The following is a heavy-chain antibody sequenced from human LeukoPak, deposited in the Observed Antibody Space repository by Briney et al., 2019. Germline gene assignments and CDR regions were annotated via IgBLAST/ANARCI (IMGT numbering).Heavy chain of an antibody. Sequence: ASVTVSFKASGYTFTNYYMHWVRQAPGQGLEWMGIINPSSGSTTYAQKFQGRVTMTRDTSTSTVNMELSSLRSEDTAVFFCARENSNGWYYFDYWGQGTLVTVSS. V-gene: IGHV1-46*01. J-gene: IGHJ4*02. D-gene: IGHD6-19*01. CDR1: GYTFTNYY. CDR3: ARENSNGWYYFDY. CDR2: INPSSGST.